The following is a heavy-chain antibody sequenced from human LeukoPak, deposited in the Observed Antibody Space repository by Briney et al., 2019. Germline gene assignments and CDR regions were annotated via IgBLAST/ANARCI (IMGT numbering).Heavy chain of an antibody. CDR3: ASHTYDYGDYYFDY. CDR2: INQDGREK. D-gene: IGHD4-17*01. V-gene: IGHV3-7*03. J-gene: IGHJ4*02. CDR1: GFSFSNSW. Sequence: GGSLRLSCAASGFSFSNSWMTWVRQAPGKGLQWVANINQDGREKYFVDSVKGRFTISRDNAKDSLYLQMNSLRAEDTAVYYCASHTYDYGDYYFDYWGQGTLVTVSS.